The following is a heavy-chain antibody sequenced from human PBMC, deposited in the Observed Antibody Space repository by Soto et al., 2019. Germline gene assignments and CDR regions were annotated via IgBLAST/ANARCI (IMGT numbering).Heavy chain of an antibody. J-gene: IGHJ6*02. CDR3: ARGYYYDSSGYYYVQNYDYGMDV. CDR1: GGTFSSYA. Sequence: SVKNSCKASGGTFSSYAISWVRQAPGQGLEWMGGIIPIFGTANYAQKFQGRVTITADESTSTAYMELSSLRSEDTAVYYCARGYYYDSSGYYYVQNYDYGMDVWGQGTTVTVSS. V-gene: IGHV1-69*13. D-gene: IGHD3-22*01. CDR2: IIPIFGTA.